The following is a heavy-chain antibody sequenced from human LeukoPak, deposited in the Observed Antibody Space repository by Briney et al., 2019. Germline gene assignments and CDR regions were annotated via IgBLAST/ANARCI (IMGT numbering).Heavy chain of an antibody. D-gene: IGHD6-13*01. J-gene: IGHJ4*02. Sequence: GGSLRLSCAASGFTVSNNYMNWVRQAPGKGLEWVSLIYSGGSTHYADSVKGRFTISRDSSRNSLYLQMNSLRVEDTAVYYWARDPSAVAINTYGWGQGTLVTVSS. CDR3: ARDPSAVAINTYG. CDR1: GFTVSNNY. CDR2: IYSGGST. V-gene: IGHV3-66*01.